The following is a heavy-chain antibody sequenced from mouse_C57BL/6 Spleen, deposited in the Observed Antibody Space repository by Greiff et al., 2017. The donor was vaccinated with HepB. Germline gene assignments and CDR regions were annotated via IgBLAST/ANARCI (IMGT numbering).Heavy chain of an antibody. CDR1: GYTFTDYE. D-gene: IGHD2-1*01. CDR2: IYPGSGST. V-gene: IGHV1-55*01. CDR3: ARGDGNSFDY. J-gene: IGHJ2*01. Sequence: VQLQQSGAELVRPGASVTLSCKASGYTFTDYEMHWVKQRPGQGLEWIGDIYPGSGSTNYNEKFKSKATLTVDTSSSTAYMQLSSLTSEDSAVYYCARGDGNSFDYWGQGTTLTVSS.